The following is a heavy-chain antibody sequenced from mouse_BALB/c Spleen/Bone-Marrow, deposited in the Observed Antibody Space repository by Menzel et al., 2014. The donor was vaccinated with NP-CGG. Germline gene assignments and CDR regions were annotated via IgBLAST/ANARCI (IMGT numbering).Heavy chain of an antibody. D-gene: IGHD2-3*01. CDR1: GDSITSGY. V-gene: IGHV3-8*02. CDR2: ISFSGST. Sequence: EVKLVESGPSLVKPSQTLSLTCSVTGDSITSGYWNWIRKFPGNKLESMGYISFSGSTYYNPSLKSRISITRDTPKNQYYLQLNSVTTEDTATYYCATYDGYCFDYWGQGTTLTVSS. J-gene: IGHJ2*01. CDR3: ATYDGYCFDY.